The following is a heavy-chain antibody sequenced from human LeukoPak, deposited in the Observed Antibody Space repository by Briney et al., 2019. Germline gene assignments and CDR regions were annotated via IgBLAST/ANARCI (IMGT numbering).Heavy chain of an antibody. CDR3: ARSLISRGSGSYSSDY. CDR1: GFTFSSYS. Sequence: PGGSLRLSCAASGFTFSSYSMNWVRQAPGKGLEWVSHISTSGSTIYYADSVKGRFTISRDNAKNSLYLQMNSLRAEDTAVYYCARSLISRGSGSYSSDYWGQGTLVTVSS. V-gene: IGHV3-48*04. D-gene: IGHD3-10*01. CDR2: ISTSGSTI. J-gene: IGHJ4*02.